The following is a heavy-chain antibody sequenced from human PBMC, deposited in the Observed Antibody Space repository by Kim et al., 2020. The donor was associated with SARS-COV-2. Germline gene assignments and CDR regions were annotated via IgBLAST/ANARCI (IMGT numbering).Heavy chain of an antibody. CDR1: GFTFTSYA. V-gene: IGHV3-23*01. CDR2: ISGGGGST. Sequence: GGSLILSCVASGFTFTSYAMNWVRQAPGKGLEWVSGISGGGGSTYYADSVKGRFTISRDSSKNTLYLQMNSLRAEDTAVYYCAKELRMTTQTSGGVFFDYWGQGTLVTVSS. CDR3: AKELRMTTQTSGGVFFDY. D-gene: IGHD4-17*01. J-gene: IGHJ4*02.